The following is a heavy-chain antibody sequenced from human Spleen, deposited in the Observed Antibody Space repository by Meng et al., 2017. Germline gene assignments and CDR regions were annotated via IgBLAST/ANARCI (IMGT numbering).Heavy chain of an antibody. V-gene: IGHV3-49*03. CDR2: IRVKAYGGTK. CDR3: ARDGMDGQWLIPGY. D-gene: IGHD6-19*01. CDR1: GFTFGDYA. Sequence: GESLKISCTASGFTFGDYAMSWFRQAPGKGLEWVGFIRVKAYGGTKEYAASVKGRFTMSRDDSKSIAYLEMNSLKTEDTAVYYCARDGMDGQWLIPGYWGQGDLVTVSS. J-gene: IGHJ4*02.